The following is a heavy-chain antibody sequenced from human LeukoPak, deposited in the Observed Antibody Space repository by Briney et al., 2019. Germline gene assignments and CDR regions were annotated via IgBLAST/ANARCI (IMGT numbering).Heavy chain of an antibody. V-gene: IGHV6-1*01. CDR2: TYYRSKWYN. D-gene: IGHD6-19*01. J-gene: IGHJ4*02. Sequence: SQTLSLTYAISGDSVSSNNGAWNWIRQSPSRGLEWLGRTYYRSKWYNDYAVSMKGRITINPDTTKNQFSLQLNSVTPEDTAVYYCARDLGNTGWYTFDYWGQGTLVTVSS. CDR1: GDSVSSNNGA. CDR3: ARDLGNTGWYTFDY.